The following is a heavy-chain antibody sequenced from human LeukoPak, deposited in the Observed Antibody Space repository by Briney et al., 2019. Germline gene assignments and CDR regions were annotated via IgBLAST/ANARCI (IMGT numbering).Heavy chain of an antibody. CDR3: TTAIFHGVGATGPFDY. CDR2: IKSKTDGGTT. CDR1: GFTLGDHA. D-gene: IGHD1-26*01. V-gene: IGHV3-15*01. Sequence: GGSLRHSCTASGFTLGDHAMSWLRPAPGKGLEWVGRIKSKTDGGTTDYAAPVKGRFTISRDDSKNTLYLQMNSLKTEDTAVYYCTTAIFHGVGATGPFDYWGQGTLVTVSS. J-gene: IGHJ4*02.